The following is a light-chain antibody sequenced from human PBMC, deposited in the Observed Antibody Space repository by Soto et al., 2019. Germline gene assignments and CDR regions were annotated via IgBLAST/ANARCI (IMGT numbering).Light chain of an antibody. CDR2: GAS. V-gene: IGKV3D-15*01. Sequence: EIVMTQSPATLSVSPGDRATLSCRASQSVSSNLAWYQQKPDQAPRLLIYGASTRDTGIPDRFSGSGSGTDFTLTISRLEPEDFAVFYCQHYDSLPITFGQGTRLEI. CDR3: QHYDSLPIT. CDR1: QSVSSN. J-gene: IGKJ5*01.